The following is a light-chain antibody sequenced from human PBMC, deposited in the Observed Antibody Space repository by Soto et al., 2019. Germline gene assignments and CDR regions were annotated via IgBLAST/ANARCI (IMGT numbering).Light chain of an antibody. Sequence: AVLLTQSPSSFSASTGDRATITCRASQDIHNYLAWYQQVPGKAPKLLLYAASILQTGVPSRFSGSGSGTDFTRTIDCLQSEDFATYFCQHYYNYPWTFGQGTTVE. CDR2: AAS. CDR3: QHYYNYPWT. CDR1: QDIHNY. V-gene: IGKV1-8*01. J-gene: IGKJ1*01.